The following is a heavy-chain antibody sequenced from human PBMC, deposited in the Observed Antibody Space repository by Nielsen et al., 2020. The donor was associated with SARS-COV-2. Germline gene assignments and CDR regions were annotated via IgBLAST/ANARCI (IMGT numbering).Heavy chain of an antibody. Sequence: GESLKISCAASGFTFSSYGMHWVRQAPGKGLEWVAVIWYDGSNKYYADSVKGRFTISRDNSKNTLYLQMNSLRAEDTAVYYCARGFPYCSSTSCYGSYYYMDVWGKGTTVTVSS. V-gene: IGHV3-33*01. CDR1: GFTFSSYG. CDR3: ARGFPYCSSTSCYGSYYYMDV. D-gene: IGHD2-2*01. J-gene: IGHJ6*03. CDR2: IWYDGSNK.